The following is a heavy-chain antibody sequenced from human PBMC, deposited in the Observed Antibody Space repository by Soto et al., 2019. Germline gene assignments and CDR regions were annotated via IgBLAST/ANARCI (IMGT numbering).Heavy chain of an antibody. CDR1: GGSISSYY. CDR2: IYYSGST. D-gene: IGHD4-17*01. CDR3: ARHGIYVSYGDYYFDY. J-gene: IGHJ4*02. Sequence: SETLSLTCTVSGGSISSYYWSWIRQPPGKGLEWIGYIYYSGSTNYNPSLKSRVTISVDTSKNQFSLKLSSVTAADTAVYYCARHGIYVSYGDYYFDYWGQGTLVTVSS. V-gene: IGHV4-59*08.